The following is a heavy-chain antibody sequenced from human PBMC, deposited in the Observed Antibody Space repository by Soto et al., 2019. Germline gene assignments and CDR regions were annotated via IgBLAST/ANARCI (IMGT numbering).Heavy chain of an antibody. CDR3: AEDRRRVEGHLDV. Sequence: GGSLRLSCAASGFTFSSYSINWVRQAPGKGLEWVLHIGISGTPVYYADSVKGRFTISRDNGKNSLYLQMNSLRAEDTALYYCAEDRRRVEGHLDVWGKGTTVPVSS. V-gene: IGHV3-48*01. CDR2: IGISGTPV. CDR1: GFTFSSYS. J-gene: IGHJ6*04.